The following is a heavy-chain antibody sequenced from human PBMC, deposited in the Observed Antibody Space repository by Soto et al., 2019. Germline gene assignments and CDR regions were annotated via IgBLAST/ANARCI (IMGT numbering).Heavy chain of an antibody. D-gene: IGHD6-6*01. Sequence: SETLSLTCTVSGGSVSSYYWSWIRQPPGKGLEWIGFIYYNGDTNYNPSLKSRVTISLDTSKNQFALNLRSVTAADTAVYFCARDRYSISPEFNYWGQGTLVTVSS. CDR2: IYYNGDT. J-gene: IGHJ4*02. V-gene: IGHV4-59*02. CDR3: ARDRYSISPEFNY. CDR1: GGSVSSYY.